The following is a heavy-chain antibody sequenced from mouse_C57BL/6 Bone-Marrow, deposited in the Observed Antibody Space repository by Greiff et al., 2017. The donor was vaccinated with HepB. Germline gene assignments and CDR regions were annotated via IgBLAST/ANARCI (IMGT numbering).Heavy chain of an antibody. D-gene: IGHD2-12*01. CDR2: IRSKSNNYAT. V-gene: IGHV10-1*01. CDR1: GFSFNTYA. J-gene: IGHJ4*01. Sequence: EVHLVESGGGLVQPKGSLKLSCAASGFSFNTYAMNWVRQAPGKGLEWVARIRSKSNNYATYYADSVKDRFTISRDDSESMLYLQMNNLKTEDTAMYYCVRPLCYDGYAMDYWGQGTSVTVSS. CDR3: VRPLCYDGYAMDY.